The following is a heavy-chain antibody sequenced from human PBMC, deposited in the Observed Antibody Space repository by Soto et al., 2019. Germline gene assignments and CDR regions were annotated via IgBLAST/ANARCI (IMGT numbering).Heavy chain of an antibody. D-gene: IGHD6-13*01. J-gene: IGHJ6*03. CDR3: AREEEESSSWYYYMDV. V-gene: IGHV1-69*04. Sequence: SVKVSCKASGGTFSSYTISWVRQAPGQGLEWMGRIIPILGIANYAQKFQGRVTITADKSTSTAYMELSSLRSEDTAVYYCAREEEESSSWYYYMDVWGKGTTVTVSS. CDR1: GGTFSSYT. CDR2: IIPILGIA.